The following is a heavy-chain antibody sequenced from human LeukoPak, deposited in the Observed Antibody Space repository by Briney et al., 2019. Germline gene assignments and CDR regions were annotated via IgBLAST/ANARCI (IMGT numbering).Heavy chain of an antibody. V-gene: IGHV3-74*01. CDR3: ARGAYSSSSKNDY. D-gene: IGHD6-13*01. CDR1: GFTFSSYW. J-gene: IGHJ4*02. CDR2: INSDGSST. Sequence: PGGSLRLSCAASGFTFSSYWMHWVRQAPGKGLVWVSRINSDGSSTSYAGSVKGRFTISRDNAKNTLYLQMNSLRAEDTAVYYCARGAYSSSSKNDYWGQGTLVTVSS.